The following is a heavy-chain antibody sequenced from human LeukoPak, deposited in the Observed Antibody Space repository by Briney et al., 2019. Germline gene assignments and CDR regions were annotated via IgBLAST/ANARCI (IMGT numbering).Heavy chain of an antibody. V-gene: IGHV1-2*02. CDR2: INSNRGGT. D-gene: IGHD3-9*01. Sequence: ASVKVSCKASGYTFTNYYIHWVRQAPGQGLEWMGWINSNRGGTNYAQKFQGRVTMTRDTSISTAYMELSRLRSDDTAVYYCARGGWAPLDILTGTTSPGDAFDIWGQGTMVTVSS. CDR3: ARGGWAPLDILTGTTSPGDAFDI. J-gene: IGHJ3*02. CDR1: GYTFTNYY.